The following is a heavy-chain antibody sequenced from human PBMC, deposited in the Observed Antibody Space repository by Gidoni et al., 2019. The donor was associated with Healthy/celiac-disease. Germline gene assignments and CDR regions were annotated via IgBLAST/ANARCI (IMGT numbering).Heavy chain of an antibody. Sequence: QLQLQESGPGLVKPSETLSLTCTVSGGSISSSSYYWGWIRQPPGKGLEWIGSIYYSGSTYYNPSLKSRVTISVDTSKNQFSLKLSSVTAADTAVYYCARDLLVVPAAMLGMDVWGQGTTVTVSS. CDR3: ARDLLVVPAAMLGMDV. CDR2: IYYSGST. J-gene: IGHJ6*02. D-gene: IGHD2-2*01. V-gene: IGHV4-39*07. CDR1: GGSISSSSYY.